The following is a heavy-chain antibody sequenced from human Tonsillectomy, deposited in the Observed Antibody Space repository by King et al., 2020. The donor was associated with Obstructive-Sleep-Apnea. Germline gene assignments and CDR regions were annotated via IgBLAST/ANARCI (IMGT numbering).Heavy chain of an antibody. V-gene: IGHV4-30-4*01. Sequence: QLQESGPGLVKPSQTLSLTCTVSGGSISSGDYYWSWIRQPPGKGLEWIGYIYYSGSTYYNPSLKSRVTISVDTSKNQFSLKLGSVTAAGTAVYYCARDWAYCGGDGYSGYFQHWGQGTLVTVSS. CDR3: ARDWAYCGGDGYSGYFQH. CDR1: GGSISSGDYY. CDR2: IYYSGST. D-gene: IGHD2-21*02. J-gene: IGHJ1*01.